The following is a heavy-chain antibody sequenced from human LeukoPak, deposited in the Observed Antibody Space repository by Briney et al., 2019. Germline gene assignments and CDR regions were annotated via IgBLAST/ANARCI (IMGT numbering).Heavy chain of an antibody. CDR2: VNWNSGLI. CDR1: GFTFDDYA. D-gene: IGHD4-11*01. J-gene: IGHJ4*02. Sequence: GGSLRLSCAASGFTFDDYAMHWVRQVPGRGPEWVSGVNWNSGLIFYADSVRGRFTISRDNAKNSLYLQMNALRPDDTALYYCVRGPNLYTLDYWGQGALVTVSS. CDR3: VRGPNLYTLDY. V-gene: IGHV3-9*01.